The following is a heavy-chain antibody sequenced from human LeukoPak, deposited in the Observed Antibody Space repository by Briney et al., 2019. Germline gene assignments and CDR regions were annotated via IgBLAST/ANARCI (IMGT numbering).Heavy chain of an antibody. D-gene: IGHD1-26*01. J-gene: IGHJ4*02. Sequence: GKSLRLSCAASGFTFSSFAMHWVRQAPGRGLEWVAAISYHGSSTYYADSVKGRFTISRDNSKNTLYLQMNSLRAEDTAVYYCASSGSYRFDYWGQGTLVTVSS. CDR3: ASSGSYRFDY. CDR1: GFTFSSFA. CDR2: ISYHGSST. V-gene: IGHV3-30*04.